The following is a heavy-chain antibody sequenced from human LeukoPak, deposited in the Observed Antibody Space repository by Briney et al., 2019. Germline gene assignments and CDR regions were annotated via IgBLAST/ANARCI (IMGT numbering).Heavy chain of an antibody. D-gene: IGHD2-21*01. Sequence: SETLSLTCTVSGGSINTYYWSWIRQPPGKGLEWIGYIYYSGSTNYNPSLKSRVTISVDTSKNQFSLKLRSATAADTAVYYCARYQASPGPFDYWGQGTLVTVSS. V-gene: IGHV4-59*01. CDR1: GGSINTYY. J-gene: IGHJ4*02. CDR3: ARYQASPGPFDY. CDR2: IYYSGST.